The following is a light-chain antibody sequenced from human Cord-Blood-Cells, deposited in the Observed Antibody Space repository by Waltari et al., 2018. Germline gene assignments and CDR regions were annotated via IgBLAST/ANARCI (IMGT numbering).Light chain of an antibody. CDR3: CSYAGSSTSV. Sequence: QSALTQPAPASGSPGQPITISCTGTSSDVGSYNLVSWYQQHPGKAPKLMIYEGSKRPSGVSNRFSGSKSGNTASLTISGLQAEDEADYYCCSYAGSSTSVFGGGTKLTVL. J-gene: IGLJ2*01. CDR2: EGS. CDR1: SSDVGSYNL. V-gene: IGLV2-23*01.